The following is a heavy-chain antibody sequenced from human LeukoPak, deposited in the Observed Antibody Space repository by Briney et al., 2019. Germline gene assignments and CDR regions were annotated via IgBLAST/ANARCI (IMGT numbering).Heavy chain of an antibody. V-gene: IGHV1-69*13. J-gene: IGHJ5*02. CDR2: IIPIFGTA. D-gene: IGHD6-13*01. CDR1: GGTFSSYA. Sequence: SAKVSCKASGGTFSSYAISWVRQAPGQGLEWMGGIIPIFGTANYAQKFQGRVTITADESTSTAYMELSSLRSEDTAVYFCASAPRYSSSWPNNWFDPWGQGTLVTVSS. CDR3: ASAPRYSSSWPNNWFDP.